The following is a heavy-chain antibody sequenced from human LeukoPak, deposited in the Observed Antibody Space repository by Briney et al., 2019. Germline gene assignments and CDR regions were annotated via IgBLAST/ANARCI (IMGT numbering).Heavy chain of an antibody. D-gene: IGHD2-21*02. V-gene: IGHV3-11*01. CDR1: GFTFSDYY. J-gene: IGHJ4*02. CDR2: ISSSGSTI. CDR3: ARALRNVVVVTAAGY. Sequence: GGSLRLSCAASGFTFSDYYMSWIRQAPGKGLEWVSYISSSGSTIYYADSVKGRFTISRDNAKNSLYLQMNSLRAEDTAVYYCARALRNVVVVTAAGYWGQGTLVTVSS.